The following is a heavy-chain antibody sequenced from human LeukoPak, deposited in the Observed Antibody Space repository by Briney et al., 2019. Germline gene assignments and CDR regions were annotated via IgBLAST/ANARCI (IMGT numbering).Heavy chain of an antibody. CDR2: IIPIFGIA. D-gene: IGHD5-12*01. V-gene: IGHV1-69*04. J-gene: IGHJ4*02. CDR3: ARDGRGYSGYDYVRY. CDR1: GGTFSSYA. Sequence: VASVKVSCKASGGTFSSYAISWVRQAPGQGLEWMGRIIPIFGIANYAQKFQGRVTITADKSTSTAYMELSSLRSEDTAVYYCARDGRGYSGYDYVRYWGQGTLVTVSP.